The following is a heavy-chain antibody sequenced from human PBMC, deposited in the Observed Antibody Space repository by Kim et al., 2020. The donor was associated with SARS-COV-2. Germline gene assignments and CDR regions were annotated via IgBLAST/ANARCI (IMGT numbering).Heavy chain of an antibody. Sequence: GGSLRLSCAASGFTFSDYYMSWIRQAPGKGLEWVSYISSSGSTIYYADSVKGRFTISRDNAKNSLYLQMNSLRAEDTAVYYCVAAVVPAAYFDYWGQGTLVTVSS. V-gene: IGHV3-11*01. D-gene: IGHD2-2*01. CDR2: ISSSGSTI. CDR1: GFTFSDYY. CDR3: VAAVVPAAYFDY. J-gene: IGHJ4*02.